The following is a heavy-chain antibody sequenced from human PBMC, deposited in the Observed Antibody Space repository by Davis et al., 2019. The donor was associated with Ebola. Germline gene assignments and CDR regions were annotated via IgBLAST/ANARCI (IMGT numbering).Heavy chain of an antibody. J-gene: IGHJ4*02. V-gene: IGHV3-53*05. Sequence: GESLKISCAASGFNVRATYMNWVRQAPGKGLEWVSVIYDQSTAYADAVRGRFIISRDKSNNTLYLEMSSLRVDDTAVYYCATTQWLREFDNWGQGTLVTVSS. CDR1: GFNVRATY. D-gene: IGHD6-19*01. CDR2: IYDQST. CDR3: ATTQWLREFDN.